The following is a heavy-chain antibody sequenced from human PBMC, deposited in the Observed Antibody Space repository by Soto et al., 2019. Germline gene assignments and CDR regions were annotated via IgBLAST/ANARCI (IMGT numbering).Heavy chain of an antibody. CDR3: ARALAVAGEPLDY. CDR2: IIPILGIA. CDR1: GGTFSSYT. D-gene: IGHD6-19*01. J-gene: IGHJ4*02. V-gene: IGHV1-69*02. Sequence: QVQLVQSGAEVKKPGSSVKVSCKASGGTFSSYTISWVRQAPGQGLEWMGRIIPILGIANYAQKFQGRVTITEDKSTSTAYMELSSLRSEDTAVYYCARALAVAGEPLDYWGQGTLVTVSS.